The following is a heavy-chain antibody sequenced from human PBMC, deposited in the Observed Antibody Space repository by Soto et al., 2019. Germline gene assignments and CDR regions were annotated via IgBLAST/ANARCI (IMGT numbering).Heavy chain of an antibody. CDR3: AKGVDWAVAGTLYFQH. V-gene: IGHV3-23*01. J-gene: IGHJ1*01. CDR1: GFTFSSYA. Sequence: EVQLLESGGGLVQPGGSLRLSCAASGFTFSSYAMSWVRQAPGKGLEWVSAISGSGGSTYYADSVKGRFTISRDNSKNTLYLQMNSLRAEDTAVYYCAKGVDWAVAGTLYFQHWGQGTLVTVSS. CDR2: ISGSGGST. D-gene: IGHD6-19*01.